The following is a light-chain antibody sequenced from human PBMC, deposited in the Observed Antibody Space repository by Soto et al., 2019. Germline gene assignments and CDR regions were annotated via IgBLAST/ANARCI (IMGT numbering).Light chain of an antibody. J-gene: IGKJ5*01. CDR3: QHYFNWPYT. V-gene: IGKV3-15*01. CDR2: GAS. CDR1: QSVTSN. Sequence: EIVMTQSAATLAVSPGERASVWCRASQSVTSNLAWYQQKPGRAPRLLIYGASTRATGIPARFSGSGSGTEFTLTISNLQSEDFALYYCQHYFNWPYTFGQGTRLEIK.